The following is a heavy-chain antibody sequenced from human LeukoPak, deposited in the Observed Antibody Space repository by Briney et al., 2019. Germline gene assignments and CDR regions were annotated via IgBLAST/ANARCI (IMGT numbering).Heavy chain of an antibody. Sequence: PGGSLRLSCAASGFTFSDYWMNWVRQAPGKGLGWVTNIRQDGGEKYYGDSVKGRLTISRDNAKNSLFLQMHSLRAEDAAVYYCARPGLTAAAGALDGMDVWGQGTTVTVS. CDR3: ARPGLTAAAGALDGMDV. CDR2: IRQDGGEK. J-gene: IGHJ6*02. V-gene: IGHV3-7*01. D-gene: IGHD6-13*01. CDR1: GFTFSDYW.